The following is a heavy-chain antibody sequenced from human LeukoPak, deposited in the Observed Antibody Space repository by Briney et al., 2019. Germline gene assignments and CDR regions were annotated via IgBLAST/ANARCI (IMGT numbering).Heavy chain of an antibody. V-gene: IGHV1-2*06. CDR3: ATVGDHWVFDP. Sequence: ASVKVSCKASGYTFTGYYMHWVRQAPGQGLEWMGRINPNSGGTNYAQKFQGRVTMTEDTSTDTAYMELSSLRSEDTAVYYCATVGDHWVFDPWGQGTLVTVSS. D-gene: IGHD2-21*02. J-gene: IGHJ5*02. CDR2: INPNSGGT. CDR1: GYTFTGYY.